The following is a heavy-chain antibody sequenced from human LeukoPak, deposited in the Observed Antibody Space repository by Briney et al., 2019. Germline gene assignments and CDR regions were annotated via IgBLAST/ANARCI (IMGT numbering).Heavy chain of an antibody. CDR3: ARGQLSGDSYADY. D-gene: IGHD5-18*01. CDR1: GYTFTGYY. J-gene: IGHJ4*02. CDR2: INPNSGDT. Sequence: ASVKVSCTASGYTFTGYYMHWVRQAPGQGLEWMGRINPNSGDTNYAQKFQGRVTMTRDTSISTAYMELSRLRSDDTAVYYCARGQLSGDSYADYWGQGTLVTVSS. V-gene: IGHV1-2*06.